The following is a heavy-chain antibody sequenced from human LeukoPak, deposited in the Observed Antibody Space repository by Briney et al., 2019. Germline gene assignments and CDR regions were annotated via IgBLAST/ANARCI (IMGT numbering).Heavy chain of an antibody. CDR1: GGTFISYA. Sequence: ASVKVPCKASGGTFISYAISWVRQAPGQGLEWMGGIIPIFGTANYAQKFQGRVTITADESTSTAYMELSSLRSEDTAVYYCARSGGWELPQDLDYWGQGTLVTVSS. CDR3: ARSGGWELPQDLDY. V-gene: IGHV1-69*13. J-gene: IGHJ4*02. CDR2: IIPIFGTA. D-gene: IGHD1-26*01.